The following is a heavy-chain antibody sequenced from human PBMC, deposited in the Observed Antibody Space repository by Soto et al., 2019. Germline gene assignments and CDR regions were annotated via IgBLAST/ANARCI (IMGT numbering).Heavy chain of an antibody. V-gene: IGHV1-18*01. D-gene: IGHD5-12*01. CDR1: GYTFTSYG. CDR2: ISAYNDNT. CDR3: ARDLEPKGGYDPGAFDY. Sequence: QVQLVQSGAEVKKPGASVKVSCKASGYTFTSYGISWVRQAPGQGLEWMGWISAYNDNTNYAQKLQGRVTMTTDTSTSTAYMELRSLRSDDTAVYYCARDLEPKGGYDPGAFDYWGQGTLVTVSS. J-gene: IGHJ4*02.